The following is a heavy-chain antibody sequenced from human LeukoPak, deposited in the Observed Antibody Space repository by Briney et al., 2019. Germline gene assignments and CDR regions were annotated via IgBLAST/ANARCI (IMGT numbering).Heavy chain of an antibody. CDR2: IYHSGST. Sequence: SGTLSLTCAVSGGSISSSNWWSWVRQPPEKGLEWIGEIYHSGSTNYNPSLKSRVTISVDKSKNQFSLKLSSVTAADTAVYYCARAKYDFWSGSTTSFDPWGQGTLVTVSS. D-gene: IGHD3-3*01. V-gene: IGHV4-4*02. J-gene: IGHJ5*02. CDR3: ARAKYDFWSGSTTSFDP. CDR1: GGSISSSNW.